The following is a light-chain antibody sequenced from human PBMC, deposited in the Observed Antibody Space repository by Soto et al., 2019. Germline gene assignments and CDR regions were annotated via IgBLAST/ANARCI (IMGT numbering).Light chain of an antibody. J-gene: IGLJ3*02. V-gene: IGLV1-44*01. CDR3: AAGDDSLNVWV. Sequence: QSVLTQPPSASGTPGQRVTISCSGSSSNIGINTVNWYQQLPGTAPKLLIYSNSQRPSGVPDRFSGSKSGTSASLAISGLQSEDEGDYYCAAGDDSLNVWVFGGGTKVTVL. CDR2: SNS. CDR1: SSNIGINT.